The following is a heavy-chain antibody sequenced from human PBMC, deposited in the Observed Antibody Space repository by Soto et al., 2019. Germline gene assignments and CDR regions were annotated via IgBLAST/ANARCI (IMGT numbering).Heavy chain of an antibody. CDR3: ASSYCISTSCYSWFDP. CDR1: GGSISSSSYY. CDR2: IYYSGST. D-gene: IGHD2-2*01. V-gene: IGHV4-39*07. Sequence: SETLSLTCTVSGGSISSSSYYWGWIRQPPGEGLEWIGSIYYSGSTYYNPSLKSRVTISVDTSKNQFSLKLSSVTAADTAVYYCASSYCISTSCYSWFDPWGQGTLVTVYS. J-gene: IGHJ5*02.